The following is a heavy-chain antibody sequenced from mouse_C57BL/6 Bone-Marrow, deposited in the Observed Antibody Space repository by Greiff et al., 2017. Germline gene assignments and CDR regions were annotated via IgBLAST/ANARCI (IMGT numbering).Heavy chain of an antibody. J-gene: IGHJ3*01. D-gene: IGHD2-13*01. Sequence: QVTLKVSGPGILQPSQTLSLTCSFSGFSLSTFGMGVGWIRQPSGKGLEWLAHIWWDDAKYYNPALKSPPTTSKATSKNQLFLKIANVSTADTAAYYCARIDRAYCGEAWFAYWGQGTLVTVSA. V-gene: IGHV8-8*01. CDR3: ARIDRAYCGEAWFAY. CDR2: IWWDDAK. CDR1: GFSLSTFGMG.